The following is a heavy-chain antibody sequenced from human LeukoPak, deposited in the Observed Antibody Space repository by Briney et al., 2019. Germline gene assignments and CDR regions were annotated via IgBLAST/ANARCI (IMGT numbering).Heavy chain of an antibody. CDR3: ARMVGYAYSDY. Sequence: ASVKVSCEASGGSLSTYAINWVRQVPGRGLEWMGGIIPFYSATDYAQKLQGRVTITADESTNTAYMELNSLTSKDTAVYYCARMVGYAYSDYWGQGTLVTVSS. V-gene: IGHV1-69*13. J-gene: IGHJ4*02. CDR1: GGSLSTYA. D-gene: IGHD2-15*01. CDR2: IIPFYSAT.